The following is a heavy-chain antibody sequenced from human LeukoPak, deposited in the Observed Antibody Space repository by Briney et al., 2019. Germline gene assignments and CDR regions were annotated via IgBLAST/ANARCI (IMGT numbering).Heavy chain of an antibody. CDR1: GFTFSSYE. J-gene: IGHJ4*02. CDR2: ISSSGSTI. V-gene: IGHV3-48*03. CDR3: VAARGDYFDY. D-gene: IGHD2-15*01. Sequence: GGSLRLSCAASGFTFSSYEINWVRQAPGKGLEWVSYISSSGSTIYYADSMTGRFTISRDNDKNSMYLEMNSLRAEDTAVYYCVAARGDYFDYWGQGTLVIVSS.